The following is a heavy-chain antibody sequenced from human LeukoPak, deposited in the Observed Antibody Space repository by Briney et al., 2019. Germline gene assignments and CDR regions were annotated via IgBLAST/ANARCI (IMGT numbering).Heavy chain of an antibody. V-gene: IGHV3-21*04. CDR1: GFTFSSYS. D-gene: IGHD6-13*01. CDR2: ISSSSSYI. J-gene: IGHJ6*03. CDR3: ARGAAAWYYYYYYMDV. Sequence: PGGSLRLSCAASGFTFSSYSMNWVRQAPGKGLEWVSSISSSSSYIYYADSVKGRFTISRDNAKNSLYLQMNSLRAEDTALYYCARGAAAWYYYYYYMDVWGKGTTVTVSS.